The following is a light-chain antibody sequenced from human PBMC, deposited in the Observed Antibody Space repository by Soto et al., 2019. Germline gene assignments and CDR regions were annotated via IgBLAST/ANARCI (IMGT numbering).Light chain of an antibody. CDR3: QQYNSYSEA. J-gene: IGKJ1*01. Sequence: GARATITCRANPPISTWLAWYQQKPGKAPKLLIYDASSLGNGVPSRFSGSGSGTEFPLTISSLQPDDFATYPCQQYNSYSEAFGHGTKVDIK. V-gene: IGKV1-5*01. CDR1: PPISTW. CDR2: DAS.